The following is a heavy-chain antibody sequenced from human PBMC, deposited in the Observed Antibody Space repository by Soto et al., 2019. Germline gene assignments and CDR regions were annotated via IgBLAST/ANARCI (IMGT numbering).Heavy chain of an antibody. Sequence: QVQLQQWGAGLLKPSETLSLTCAVYGGSFSGYYWSWIRQPPGKGLEWIGEINHSGSTNYNPSLKSRVTISVDTSKNQFSLKLSSVIAADTAVYYCARGRRPEASGSRSSTYFDYWGQGTLVTVSS. J-gene: IGHJ4*02. CDR1: GGSFSGYY. V-gene: IGHV4-34*01. CDR3: ARGRRPEASGSRSSTYFDY. CDR2: INHSGST. D-gene: IGHD1-26*01.